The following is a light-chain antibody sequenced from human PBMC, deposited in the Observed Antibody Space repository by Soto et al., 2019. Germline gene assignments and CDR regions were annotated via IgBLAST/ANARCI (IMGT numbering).Light chain of an antibody. V-gene: IGLV2-18*02. CDR1: SSDVGFYNR. Sequence: QSALTQPPSVSGSPGQSVTISCTGTSSDVGFYNRVSWYQQPPGTAPKLMIYEVGNWPSGVPDRFSGSKSGNTASLTISGLQAEDEADYYCSSYTSSSTVVFGGGTKLTVL. CDR2: EVG. J-gene: IGLJ2*01. CDR3: SSYTSSSTVV.